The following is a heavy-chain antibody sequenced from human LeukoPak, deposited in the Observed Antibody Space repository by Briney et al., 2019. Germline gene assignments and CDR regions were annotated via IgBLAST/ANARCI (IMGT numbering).Heavy chain of an antibody. CDR3: ARLSANSSAYFFDY. D-gene: IGHD3-22*01. V-gene: IGHV3-66*04. CDR2: IYRGGST. J-gene: IGHJ4*02. CDR1: GFTVGSNY. Sequence: PGGSLRLSCAASGFTVGSNYMSWVRQARAKGLEWVSIIYRGGSTNYADSVKGRFTISRDTSKNTLYLQMNSLRAEDTAVYYCARLSANSSAYFFDYWGQGTLVTVSS.